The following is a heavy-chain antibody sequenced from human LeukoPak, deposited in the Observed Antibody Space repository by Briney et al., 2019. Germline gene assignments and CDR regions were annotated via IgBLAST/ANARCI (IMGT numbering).Heavy chain of an antibody. Sequence: GGSLRLSCAASGFTFDDYTMDWVRHVPGRGLEGVSRIYWDGSGTYYADSVEGRFTISRDNSKDSLYLQMNSLKTEDTALYFCAKDRSFHDYGDYQGIDYWGQGALVTVSS. J-gene: IGHJ4*02. V-gene: IGHV3-43*01. CDR2: IYWDGSGT. D-gene: IGHD4-17*01. CDR1: GFTFDDYT. CDR3: AKDRSFHDYGDYQGIDY.